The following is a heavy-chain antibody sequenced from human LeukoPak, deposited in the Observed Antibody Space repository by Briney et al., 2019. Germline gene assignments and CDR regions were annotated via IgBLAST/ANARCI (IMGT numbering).Heavy chain of an antibody. D-gene: IGHD1-1*01. CDR1: GGSFSGYY. V-gene: IGHV4-34*01. Sequence: PSETLSLTCAVYGGSFSGYYWSWFRQPPGKGLEWIGEINHSGSTNYTPSLKSRVTISVDTSKNQFSLKVTSVTAADTAVYYCARIRYSENIDYWGQGTLVTVSS. CDR3: ARIRYSENIDY. J-gene: IGHJ4*02. CDR2: INHSGST.